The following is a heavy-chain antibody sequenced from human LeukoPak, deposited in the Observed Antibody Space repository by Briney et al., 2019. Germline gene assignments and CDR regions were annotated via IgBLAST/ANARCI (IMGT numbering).Heavy chain of an antibody. V-gene: IGHV4-34*01. D-gene: IGHD4-17*01. CDR1: GGSFIGYY. CDR2: INHSGST. Sequence: PSETLSLTCAVYGGSFIGYYWSWIRQPPGKGLEWIGEINHSGSTNYNPSHKSRVTISVDTSKNQFSLKLSSVTAADTAVYYCARGSRVTSPRGHFDYWGQGTLVTVSS. CDR3: ARGSRVTSPRGHFDY. J-gene: IGHJ4*02.